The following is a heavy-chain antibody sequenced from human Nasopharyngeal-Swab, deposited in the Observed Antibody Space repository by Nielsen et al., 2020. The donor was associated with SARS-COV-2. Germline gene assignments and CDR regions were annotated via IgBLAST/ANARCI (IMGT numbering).Heavy chain of an antibody. J-gene: IGHJ4*02. Sequence: GGSLRLSCAASGFTFSSYAMSWVRQAPGKGLEWVSAISGSGGNTYYADSVKGRFTISRDNSKNTVYLQMNSLRAEDTAVYYCAKQYYDSLTDWVFDSWGQGTLVTVSS. CDR2: ISGSGGNT. D-gene: IGHD3-9*01. V-gene: IGHV3-23*01. CDR3: AKQYYDSLTDWVFDS. CDR1: GFTFSSYA.